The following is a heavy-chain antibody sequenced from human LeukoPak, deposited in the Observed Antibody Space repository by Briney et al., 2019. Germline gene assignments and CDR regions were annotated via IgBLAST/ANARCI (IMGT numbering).Heavy chain of an antibody. CDR2: ISSSSSYI. CDR1: GFTFSSYS. CDR3: ARDLGYCSGGSCYDL. Sequence: GGSLRLSCAASGFTFSSYSMNWVRQAPGKGLEWVSSISSSSSYIYYADSVKGRFTISRDNAKNSLYLQMNSLRAEDTAVYYCARDLGYCSGGSCYDLWGQGTLVTVSS. V-gene: IGHV3-21*01. J-gene: IGHJ5*02. D-gene: IGHD2-15*01.